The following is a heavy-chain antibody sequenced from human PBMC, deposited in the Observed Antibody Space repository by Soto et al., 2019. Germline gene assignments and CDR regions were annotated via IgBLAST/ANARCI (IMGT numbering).Heavy chain of an antibody. J-gene: IGHJ6*02. V-gene: IGHV3-30-3*01. Sequence: HPGGSLRLSCAASGFTFSSYAMHWVRQAPGKGLEWVAVISYDGSNKYYADSVKGRFTVSRDNSKNTLYLQMNSLRAEDTAVYYCARDITGRGGDIAAQDQTIKNYYYCYGMDVWGQGTPVTVSS. D-gene: IGHD6-13*01. CDR3: ARDITGRGGDIAAQDQTIKNYYYCYGMDV. CDR2: ISYDGSNK. CDR1: GFTFSSYA.